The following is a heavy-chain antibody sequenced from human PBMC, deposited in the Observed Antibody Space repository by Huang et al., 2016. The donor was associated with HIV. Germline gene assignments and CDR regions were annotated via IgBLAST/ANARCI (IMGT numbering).Heavy chain of an antibody. D-gene: IGHD3-22*01. CDR1: GYTFTRYA. V-gene: IGHV7-4-1*02. Sequence: QVQLVQSGSELRKPGASVKVSCQASGYTFTRYARNWVRQAPGQGLEWMGWINPNTGNPTYAQAFTGRFVLSLDTSVSTAYLQISSLEAEDTAVYYCARDYYDSRGYDIHAVVDYWGQGTLVTVSS. J-gene: IGHJ4*02. CDR3: ARDYYDSRGYDIHAVVDY. CDR2: INPNTGNP.